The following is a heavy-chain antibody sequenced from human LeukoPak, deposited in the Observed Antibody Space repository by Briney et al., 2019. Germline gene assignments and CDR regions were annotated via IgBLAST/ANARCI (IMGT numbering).Heavy chain of an antibody. V-gene: IGHV4-34*01. CDR3: ARARYYDRGRRFDP. J-gene: IGHJ5*02. D-gene: IGHD3-22*01. CDR2: INHSGST. Sequence: SETLSLTCAVYGGSFSGYYWSWIRQPPGKGLEWTGEINHSGSTNYNPSLKSRVTISVDTSKNQFSLKLSSVTAADTAVYYCARARYYDRGRRFDPWGQGTLVTVSS. CDR1: GGSFSGYY.